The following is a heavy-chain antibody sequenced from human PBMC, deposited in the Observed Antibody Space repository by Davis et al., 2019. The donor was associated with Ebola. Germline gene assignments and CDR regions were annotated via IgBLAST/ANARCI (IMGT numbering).Heavy chain of an antibody. CDR1: GFTFSGSA. CDR3: TRRPSGSSEIDY. J-gene: IGHJ4*02. V-gene: IGHV3-73*01. D-gene: IGHD2-15*01. Sequence: GESLKISCAASGFTFSGSAMHWVRQASGKGLEWVGRIRSKANSYATVYAASVKGRFTISRDDSKNTAYLQMNSLKTEDTAVYYCTRRPSGSSEIDYWGQGTLVTVSS. CDR2: IRSKANSYAT.